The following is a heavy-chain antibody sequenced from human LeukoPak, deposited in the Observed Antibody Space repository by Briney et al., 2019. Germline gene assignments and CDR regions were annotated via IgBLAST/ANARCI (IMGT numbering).Heavy chain of an antibody. CDR1: GGSISSSSYY. CDR2: IYYSGST. CDR3: ARAGDYGDPFDS. V-gene: IGHV4-39*07. J-gene: IGHJ4*02. Sequence: SETLSLTCTVSGGSISSSSYYWGWIRQPPGRGREWIGSIYYSGSTYYNPSLKSRVTISVATSKNQFSLKLSSVTAADTAVYYCARAGDYGDPFDSWGQGTPVTISS. D-gene: IGHD4-17*01.